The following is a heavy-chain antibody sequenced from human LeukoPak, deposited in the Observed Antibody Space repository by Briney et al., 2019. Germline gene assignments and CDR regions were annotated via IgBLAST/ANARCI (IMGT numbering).Heavy chain of an antibody. CDR2: IYPGDSDT. CDR3: ARLKPMYYYDSSGYGMDNYYFDY. J-gene: IGHJ4*02. D-gene: IGHD3-22*01. CDR1: GYSFTSYW. Sequence: GESLKISCKGSGYSFTSYWIGWVRQMPGKGLEWMGIIYPGDSDTRYSPSFQGQVTISADKSISTAYLQWSSLKASDTAMYYCARLKPMYYYDSSGYGMDNYYFDYWGQGTLVTVSS. V-gene: IGHV5-51*01.